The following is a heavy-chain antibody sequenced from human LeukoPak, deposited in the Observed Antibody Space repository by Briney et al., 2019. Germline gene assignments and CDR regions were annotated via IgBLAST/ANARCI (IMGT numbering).Heavy chain of an antibody. J-gene: IGHJ4*02. V-gene: IGHV3-23*01. D-gene: IGHD3-9*01. Sequence: GGSLRLSCAASGFTFSSYGMSWVRQAPGKGLEWVSAISGSGGSTYYADSVKGRFTISRDNSKNTLYLQMNSLRAEDTAVYYCAKGLRYYDILTGPFDYWGQGTLVTVSS. CDR1: GFTFSSYG. CDR2: ISGSGGST. CDR3: AKGLRYYDILTGPFDY.